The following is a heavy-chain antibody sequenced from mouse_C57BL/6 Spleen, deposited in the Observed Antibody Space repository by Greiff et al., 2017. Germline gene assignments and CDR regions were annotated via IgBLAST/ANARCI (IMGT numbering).Heavy chain of an antibody. Sequence: SGAELVRPGTSVKVSCKASGYAFTNYLIEWVKQRPGQGLEWIGVINPGSGGTNYNEKFKGKATLTADKSSSTAYMQLSSLTSEDSAVYFCARGVETSWFAYWGQGTLVTVSA. CDR2: INPGSGGT. D-gene: IGHD1-1*02. J-gene: IGHJ3*01. CDR3: ARGVETSWFAY. CDR1: GYAFTNYL. V-gene: IGHV1-54*01.